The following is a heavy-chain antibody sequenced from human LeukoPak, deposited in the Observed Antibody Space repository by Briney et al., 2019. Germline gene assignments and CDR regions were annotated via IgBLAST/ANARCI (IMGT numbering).Heavy chain of an antibody. D-gene: IGHD6-19*01. Sequence: ASVKVSCKASGYTSTSYGISWVRQAPGQGLEWMGWISAYNGNTNYAQKLQGRVTMTTDTSTSTAYMELRSLRSDDTAVYYCATYSSGKGDDYWGQGTLVTVSS. CDR2: ISAYNGNT. CDR3: ATYSSGKGDDY. V-gene: IGHV1-18*01. CDR1: GYTSTSYG. J-gene: IGHJ4*02.